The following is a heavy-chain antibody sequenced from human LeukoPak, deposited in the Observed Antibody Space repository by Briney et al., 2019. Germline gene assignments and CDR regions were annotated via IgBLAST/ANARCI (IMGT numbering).Heavy chain of an antibody. J-gene: IGHJ4*02. CDR3: ARDFEFGYCSGGSCYDFDY. V-gene: IGHV1-46*01. CDR1: GYTFTSYY. D-gene: IGHD2-15*01. CDR2: INPSGGST. Sequence: ASVKVSCKASGYTFTSYYMHWVRQAPGQGLEWMGIINPSGGSTSYAQKFQGRVTMTRDTSTSTAYMELSSLRSEDTAVYYCARDFEFGYCSGGSCYDFDYWGQGTLVTVSS.